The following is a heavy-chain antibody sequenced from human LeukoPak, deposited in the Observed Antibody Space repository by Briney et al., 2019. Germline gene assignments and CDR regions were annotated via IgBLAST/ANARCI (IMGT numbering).Heavy chain of an antibody. J-gene: IGHJ3*02. V-gene: IGHV3-30-3*01. Sequence: GGSLRLSCAASGFTFSSYAMHWVRQAPGKGLEWVAVISYDGSNKYYADSVKGRFTISRDNSKNTPYLQMNSLRAEDTAVYYCARDRGGRGAFDIWGQGTMVTVSS. CDR3: ARDRGGRGAFDI. CDR2: ISYDGSNK. CDR1: GFTFSSYA.